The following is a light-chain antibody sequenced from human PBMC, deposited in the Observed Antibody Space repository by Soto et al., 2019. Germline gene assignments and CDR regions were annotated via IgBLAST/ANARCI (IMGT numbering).Light chain of an antibody. CDR2: DAS. CDR3: QQYDNYPLT. J-gene: IGKJ4*01. V-gene: IGKV1-5*01. CDR1: QNIRTW. Sequence: DIQMTQSPSTLSASVGDRVTITCRASQNIRTWLSWYQQKPGKAPNLLIYDASNLESGVPSRFSGSASGTEFTLTISSLQPDDFATYYCQQYDNYPLTFGGGTKVDIK.